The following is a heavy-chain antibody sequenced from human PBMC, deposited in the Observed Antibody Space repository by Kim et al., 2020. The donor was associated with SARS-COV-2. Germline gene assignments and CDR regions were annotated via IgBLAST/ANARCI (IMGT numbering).Heavy chain of an antibody. Sequence: GGSLRLSCVASGFTFSSYAMTWVRQAPGKGLEWVSTISGSGLKTYYADSLKGRFTISRDNSKNTLSLQMNSLRAGDAAAYYCARGITEVTPMNNDFYYM. D-gene: IGHD3-16*01. J-gene: IGHJ6*03. V-gene: IGHV3-23*01. CDR1: GFTFSSYA. CDR3: ARGITEVTPMNNDFYYM. CDR2: ISGSGLKT.